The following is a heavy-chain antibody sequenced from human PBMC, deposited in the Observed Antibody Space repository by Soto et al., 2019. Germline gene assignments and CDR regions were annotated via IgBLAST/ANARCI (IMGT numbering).Heavy chain of an antibody. CDR3: ARDRTDSGYYTNWLDP. V-gene: IGHV1-18*04. D-gene: IGHD3-22*01. J-gene: IGHJ5*02. CDR1: GYTFTSYG. CDR2: ISAYNGNT. Sequence: ASVKVSCKASGYTFTSYGISWVRQAPGQGLEWMGWISAYNGNTNYAQKLQGRVTMTTDTSTSTAYMELHSLTSDDTALYYCARDRTDSGYYTNWLDPWGQGTQVTVSS.